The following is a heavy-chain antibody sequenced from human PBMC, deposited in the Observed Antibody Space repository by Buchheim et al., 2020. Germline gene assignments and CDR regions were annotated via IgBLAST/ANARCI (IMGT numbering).Heavy chain of an antibody. J-gene: IGHJ4*02. CDR1: GGSISSSSYY. CDR2: IYYSGST. Sequence: QLQLQESGPGLVKPSETLSLTCTVSGGSISSSSYYWGWIRQPPGKGLEWIGRIYYSGSTYYHPSLKSRVTISVDTSKNQFSLKLSSVTAADTAVYYCARRHDYGDYFDYWGQGTL. CDR3: ARRHDYGDYFDY. D-gene: IGHD4-17*01. V-gene: IGHV4-39*01.